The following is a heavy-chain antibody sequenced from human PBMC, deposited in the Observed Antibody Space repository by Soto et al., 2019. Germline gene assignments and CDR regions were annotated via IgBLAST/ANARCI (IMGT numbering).Heavy chain of an antibody. D-gene: IGHD2-2*01. V-gene: IGHV3-11*01. CDR3: AVLNLSTTWYNSAFDN. Sequence: GGSLRLSCAASGFTFSDYYMSWIRQAPGKGLEWVSYISRSATLIYYADSVKGRFTISRDNAKNSLYLQMNSLRAEDTAVYYCAVLNLSTTWYNSAFDNWGQGTLVTVSS. CDR1: GFTFSDYY. J-gene: IGHJ5*02. CDR2: ISRSATLI.